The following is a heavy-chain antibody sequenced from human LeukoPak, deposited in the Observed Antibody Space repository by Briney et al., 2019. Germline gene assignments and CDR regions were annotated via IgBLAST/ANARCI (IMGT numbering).Heavy chain of an antibody. V-gene: IGHV3-48*01. Sequence: GGSLRLSCAASGFTFNAFGMNWVRQAPGKGLEWVSYIGTTSGAIYYADSVKGRFTISRDNSKNTLYLQMNSLRAEDTAVYYCAKGPLAYFDYWGQGTLVTVSS. CDR2: IGTTSGAI. J-gene: IGHJ4*02. CDR1: GFTFNAFG. CDR3: AKGPLAYFDY.